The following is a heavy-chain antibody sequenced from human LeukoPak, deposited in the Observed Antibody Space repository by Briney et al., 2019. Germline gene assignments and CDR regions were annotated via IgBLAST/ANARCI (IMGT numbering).Heavy chain of an antibody. CDR1: GYTFTSCG. J-gene: IGHJ3*02. Sequence: GASVKVSCKASGYTFTSCGISWVRQAPGQGLEWMGWISAYNGNTNYAQKLQGRVTMTTDTSTSKAYMEVRSLKSDDTAGYYCAREEGANAFDILGQGTMVTVSS. D-gene: IGHD1-26*01. CDR3: AREEGANAFDI. V-gene: IGHV1-18*01. CDR2: ISAYNGNT.